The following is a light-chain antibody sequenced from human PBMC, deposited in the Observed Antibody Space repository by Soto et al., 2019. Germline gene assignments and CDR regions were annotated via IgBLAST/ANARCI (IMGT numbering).Light chain of an antibody. CDR1: HTVSSNS. J-gene: IGKJ1*01. CDR3: QLYGSSART. V-gene: IGKV3-20*01. CDR2: GAS. Sequence: EIVLTHSPGTLSLSPGERATLSCSASHTVSSNSLAWYHQKPGQAPRLLIYGASSRATGIPDRFSGSGSGTDFTLTISRLEPEDFAVYYCQLYGSSARTFGQGTKVDIK.